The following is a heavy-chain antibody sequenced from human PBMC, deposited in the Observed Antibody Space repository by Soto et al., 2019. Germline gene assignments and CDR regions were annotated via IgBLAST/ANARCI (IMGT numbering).Heavy chain of an antibody. V-gene: IGHV3-21*01. D-gene: IGHD6-13*01. CDR3: ARAISSSQTGRDYYYGMDV. J-gene: IGHJ6*02. CDR2: ISSSSSYI. CDR1: GLTFRSYT. Sequence: EVQLVESGGGLVKPGGSLRLSCAASGLTFRSYTMTGVRQAPGRGREWFSSISSSSSYIYYADSVKGRFTISRDNAKNSLYLQMNSLRAEDTAVYYCARAISSSQTGRDYYYGMDVWGQGTTVTVSS.